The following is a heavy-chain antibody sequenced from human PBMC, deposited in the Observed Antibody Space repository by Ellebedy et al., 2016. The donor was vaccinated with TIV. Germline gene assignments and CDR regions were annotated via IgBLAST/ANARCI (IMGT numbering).Heavy chain of an antibody. CDR2: IKSDGSST. J-gene: IGHJ4*02. CDR1: GFTFSNYW. CDR3: ARDPGELLPGLADY. D-gene: IGHD1-26*01. Sequence: GGSLRLXXAASGFTFSNYWVHWVRQAPGKGLVWVSRIKSDGSSTTYADSVKGRFTISRDNAKNTLYLQMNSLRAEDTAVYYCARDPGELLPGLADYWGQGTLVTVSS. V-gene: IGHV3-74*01.